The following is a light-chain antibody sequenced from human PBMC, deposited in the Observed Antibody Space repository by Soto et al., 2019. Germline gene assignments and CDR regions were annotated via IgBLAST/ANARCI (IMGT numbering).Light chain of an antibody. J-gene: IGKJ1*01. V-gene: IGKV3-15*01. CDR3: HRYGNSRT. Sequence: VLTQFAATLSVSPGSQSTPSCRASQYIGSAVAWYHQRSGQAPRLLIFAASIRVPTTPARFSGGVSGTEFTLTIRRLEPEVFAVDYCHRYGNSRTFVLGTTVDIK. CDR2: AAS. CDR1: QYIGSA.